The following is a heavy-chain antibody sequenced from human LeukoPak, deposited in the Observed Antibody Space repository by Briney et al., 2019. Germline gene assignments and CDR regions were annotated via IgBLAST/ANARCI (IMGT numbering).Heavy chain of an antibody. D-gene: IGHD5-12*01. J-gene: IGHJ6*03. Sequence: GGSLRLSCAASGFTFSSYWMNWVRQAPGKGLEWVSYISSSGSTIYYADSVKGRFTISRDNAKNSLYLQMNSLRAEDTAVYYCARVPVPEEGIYSGYDYPYYYYMDVWGKGTTVTISS. CDR2: ISSSGSTI. V-gene: IGHV3-48*04. CDR1: GFTFSSYW. CDR3: ARVPVPEEGIYSGYDYPYYYYMDV.